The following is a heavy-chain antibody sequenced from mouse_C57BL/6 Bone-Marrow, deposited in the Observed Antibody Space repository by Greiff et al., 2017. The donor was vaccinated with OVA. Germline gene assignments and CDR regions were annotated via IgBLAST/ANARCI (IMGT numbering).Heavy chain of an antibody. CDR2: IHPNSGST. CDR1: GYTFTSYW. CDR3: ARRGDSSGCAMDY. Sequence: QVQLQQSGAELVKPGASVKLSCKASGYTFTSYWMHWVKQRPGQGLEWIGMIHPNSGSTNYNEKFKSKATLTVDKSSSTAYMQLSSLTSEDSAVYYCARRGDSSGCAMDYWGQGTSVTVSS. J-gene: IGHJ4*01. D-gene: IGHD3-2*02. V-gene: IGHV1-64*01.